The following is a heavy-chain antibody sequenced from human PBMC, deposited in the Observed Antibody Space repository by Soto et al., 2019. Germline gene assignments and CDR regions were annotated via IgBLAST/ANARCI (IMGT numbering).Heavy chain of an antibody. Sequence: NPSETLSLTCTVSGGSISSGCYYWSWILHQPGKGLEWIGYIYYSWSTSSNPSLKSRVTISVDTSKNKFSLKLSSVPAADTAVYYCEREGATGTTFGYWGQGTMVTVSS. V-gene: IGHV4-31*03. J-gene: IGHJ4*02. D-gene: IGHD1-7*01. CDR1: GGSISSGCYY. CDR2: IYYSWST. CDR3: EREGATGTTFGY.